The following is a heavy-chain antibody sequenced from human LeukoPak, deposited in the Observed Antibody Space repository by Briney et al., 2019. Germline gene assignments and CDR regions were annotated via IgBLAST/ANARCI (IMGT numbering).Heavy chain of an antibody. Sequence: PSETLSLTCTASGGSISSYYWSWVRQPPGKGLEWIGYINYSGSTKYNASRKSRVTISVDTSKNQFSLKLSSVTAADTAVYYCASAGTLYYYDGSGYYSLDYWGQGTLVTVSS. CDR1: GGSISSYY. CDR3: ASAGTLYYYDGSGYYSLDY. D-gene: IGHD3-22*01. J-gene: IGHJ4*02. V-gene: IGHV4-59*01. CDR2: INYSGST.